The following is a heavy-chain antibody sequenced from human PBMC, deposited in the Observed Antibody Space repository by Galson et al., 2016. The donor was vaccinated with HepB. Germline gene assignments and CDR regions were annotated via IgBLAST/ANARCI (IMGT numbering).Heavy chain of an antibody. CDR3: AVKSGLVVTAGEAFDI. D-gene: IGHD2-21*02. Sequence: SLRLSCAASGFSGGSYYLSWVRQAPGKGLEYVSIIYSGGSTDYADSVKGRFTISRGNSKDTLYLQMNNLRAEDTAVYYCAVKSGLVVTAGEAFDIWGLGTMVTVAS. J-gene: IGHJ3*02. V-gene: IGHV3-53*01. CDR2: IYSGGST. CDR1: GFSGGSYY.